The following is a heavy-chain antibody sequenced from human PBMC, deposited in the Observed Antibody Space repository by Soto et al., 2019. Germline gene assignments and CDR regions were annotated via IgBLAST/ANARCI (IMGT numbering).Heavy chain of an antibody. D-gene: IGHD3-3*01. CDR3: ARGAIMVAYYDFWSGYYDYYYGMDV. V-gene: IGHV3-30-3*01. Sequence: QVQLVESGGGVVQPGRSLRLSCAASGFTFSSYAMHWVRQAPGKGLEWVAVISYDGSNKYYADSVKGRFTISRDNSKNTLYLQMNSLRAEDTAVYYCARGAIMVAYYDFWSGYYDYYYGMDVWGQGTTVTVSS. J-gene: IGHJ6*02. CDR1: GFTFSSYA. CDR2: ISYDGSNK.